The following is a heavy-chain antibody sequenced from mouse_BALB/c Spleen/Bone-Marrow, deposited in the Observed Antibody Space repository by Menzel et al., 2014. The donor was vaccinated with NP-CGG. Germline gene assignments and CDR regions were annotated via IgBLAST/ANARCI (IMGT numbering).Heavy chain of an antibody. CDR3: AREVYGSWFAY. J-gene: IGHJ3*01. CDR1: GYTFTYYT. Sequence: QVQLKESGAELARPGASVKMSCKASGYTFTYYTMYWVKQRPGQGLEWIGYINPNSDYTNYNQKFKDKATLTADKSSSTAYMQLSSLTSGDSAVYYCAREVYGSWFAYWGQGTLVTVSA. D-gene: IGHD2-2*01. CDR2: INPNSDYT. V-gene: IGHV1-4*01.